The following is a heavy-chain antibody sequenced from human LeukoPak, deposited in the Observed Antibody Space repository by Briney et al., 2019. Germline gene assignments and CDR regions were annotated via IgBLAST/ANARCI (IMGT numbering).Heavy chain of an antibody. CDR1: GGSISSGGYS. J-gene: IGHJ6*02. Sequence: SETLSLTCAVSGGSISSGGYSWSWIRQPPGKGLEWIGYIYHSGSTYYNPSLKSRVTISVDRSKNQFSLKLSSVTAADTAVYYCARMDDYYYGMDVWGQGTTVTVSS. V-gene: IGHV4-30-2*01. D-gene: IGHD3-3*01. CDR3: ARMDDYYYGMDV. CDR2: IYHSGST.